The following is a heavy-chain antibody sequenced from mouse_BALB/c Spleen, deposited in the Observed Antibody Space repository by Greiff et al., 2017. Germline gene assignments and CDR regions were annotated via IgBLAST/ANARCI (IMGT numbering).Heavy chain of an antibody. V-gene: IGHV5-6-5*01. CDR3: ARGEGPMDY. CDR2: ISSGGST. Sequence: EVQVVESGGGLVKPGGSLKLSCAASGFTFSSYAMSWVRQTPEKRLEWVASISSGGSTYYPDSVKGRFTISRDNARNILYLQMSSLRSEDTAMYYCARGEGPMDYWGQGTSVTVSS. D-gene: IGHD3-3*01. CDR1: GFTFSSYA. J-gene: IGHJ4*01.